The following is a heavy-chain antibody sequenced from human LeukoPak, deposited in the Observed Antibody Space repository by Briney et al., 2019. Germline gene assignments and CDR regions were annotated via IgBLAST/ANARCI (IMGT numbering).Heavy chain of an antibody. J-gene: IGHJ6*02. D-gene: IGHD3-10*01. V-gene: IGHV5-51*01. Sequence: GESLKISCKASGYSFTTYWIGWVRQKPGKGLELMGIIYPADSDARYSPSFQGQVTISADKSISTAYLQWSSLKASDTAMYYCATSLPGTMFRGYGVDVWGQGTTVTVSS. CDR2: IYPADSDA. CDR1: GYSFTTYW. CDR3: ATSLPGTMFRGYGVDV.